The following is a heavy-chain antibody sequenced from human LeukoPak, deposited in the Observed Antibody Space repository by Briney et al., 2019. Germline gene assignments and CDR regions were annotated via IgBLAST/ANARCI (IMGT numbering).Heavy chain of an antibody. D-gene: IGHD3-22*01. J-gene: IGHJ4*02. CDR2: IYPGDSDT. CDR3: ARSGDSSGYQLDY. CDR1: GYSFTSYW. V-gene: IGHV5-51*01. Sequence: GESLKISCKGSGYSFTSYWIGWVRQMPGKGLELMGIIYPGDSDTRYSPSFQGQVTISADKSISTAYLQWSSLKASDTAMYYCARSGDSSGYQLDYWGQGTLVTVSS.